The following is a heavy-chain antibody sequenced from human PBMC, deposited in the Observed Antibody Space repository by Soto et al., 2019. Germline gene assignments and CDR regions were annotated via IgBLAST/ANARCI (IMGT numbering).Heavy chain of an antibody. V-gene: IGHV1-69*01. Sequence: QVQLVQPGAEVKKPGSSVKVSCKASGGTFSSYAISWVRQAPGQGLEWMGGIIPIFGTANYAQKFQGRVTITADESTSTAYMELSSLRSEDTAVYYCAREPSRGYGDPQSPYYFDYWGQGTLVTVSS. CDR3: AREPSRGYGDPQSPYYFDY. CDR2: IIPIFGTA. CDR1: GGTFSSYA. D-gene: IGHD4-17*01. J-gene: IGHJ4*02.